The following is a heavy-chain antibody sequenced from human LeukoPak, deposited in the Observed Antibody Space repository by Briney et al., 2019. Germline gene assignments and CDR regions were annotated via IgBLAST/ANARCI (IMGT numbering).Heavy chain of an antibody. D-gene: IGHD5-18*01. J-gene: IGHJ4*02. CDR3: ASSARRYSYGPGPLYYFDY. CDR2: IYTSGST. Sequence: SETLSLTCTVSGGSISSYYWSWIRQPAGKGLEWIGRIYTSGSTNYNPSLKSRVTISVDTSKNQFSLKLSSVTAAVTAVSYCASSARRYSYGPGPLYYFDYWGQGTLVTVSS. V-gene: IGHV4-4*07. CDR1: GGSISSYY.